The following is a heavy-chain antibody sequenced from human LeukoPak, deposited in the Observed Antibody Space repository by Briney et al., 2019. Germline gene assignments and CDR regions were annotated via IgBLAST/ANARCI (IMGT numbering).Heavy chain of an antibody. CDR2: IESNGLT. CDR1: GFIFSSYW. CDR3: AKAATYFYGSVTYDWFES. J-gene: IGHJ5*01. Sequence: GGSLRLSCAASGFIFSSYWVHWVRHAPGKGLMWVSRIESNGLTLYADSVRDRFTISRDNGKNTIYLQMNSLRVDDTAIYYCAKAATYFYGSVTYDWFESWGQGTLVTVSS. D-gene: IGHD3-10*01. V-gene: IGHV3-74*01.